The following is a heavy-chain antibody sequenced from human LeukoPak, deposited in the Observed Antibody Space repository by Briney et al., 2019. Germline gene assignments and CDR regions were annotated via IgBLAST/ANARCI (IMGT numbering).Heavy chain of an antibody. Sequence: GGSRRLSCAASGFTFSGAAMHWVRQASGKGLGWVGGIRRKANSYATAYAASVKGRFTISRDDSKNTAYLQMNSLKTEDTAVHSCTRLSTPSQSDAFDIRGQGTMVTVSS. J-gene: IGHJ3*02. CDR1: GFTFSGAA. CDR3: TRLSTPSQSDAFDI. D-gene: IGHD4-23*01. CDR2: IRRKANSYAT. V-gene: IGHV3-73*01.